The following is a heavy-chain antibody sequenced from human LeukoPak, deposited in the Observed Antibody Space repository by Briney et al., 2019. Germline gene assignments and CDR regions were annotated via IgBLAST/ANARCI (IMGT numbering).Heavy chain of an antibody. CDR2: ISGSGDST. D-gene: IGHD3-22*01. CDR3: AKPAMIKVSATSYPLRLNY. CDR1: GCRFSYNA. V-gene: IGHV3-23*01. J-gene: IGHJ4*02. Sequence: WGSLTLSCPASGCRFSYNAMNWVRQAPGKGLDGVCGISGSGDSTYYADPVRGRFTISRDNSKETVYLQMTSLRADDTAVYDCAKPAMIKVSATSYPLRLNYWVQGGLVADCS.